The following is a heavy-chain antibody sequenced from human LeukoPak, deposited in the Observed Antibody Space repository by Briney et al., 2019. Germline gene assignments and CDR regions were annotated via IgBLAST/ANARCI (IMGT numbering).Heavy chain of an antibody. J-gene: IGHJ4*02. CDR3: TRTIQYCSSTSCPPRYFDY. CDR1: GFTFGDYA. D-gene: IGHD2-2*01. Sequence: GGSLRLSCTASGFTFGDYAMSWFRQAPGRGLEWVGFIRSKAYGGTTEYAASVKGRFTISRDDSKSIACLQMNSLKTEDTAVYYCTRTIQYCSSTSCPPRYFDYWGQGTLVTVSS. CDR2: IRSKAYGGTT. V-gene: IGHV3-49*03.